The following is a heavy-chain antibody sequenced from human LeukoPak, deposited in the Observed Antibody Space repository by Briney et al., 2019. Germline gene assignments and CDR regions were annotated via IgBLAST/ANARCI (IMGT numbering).Heavy chain of an antibody. Sequence: TGGSLRLSCAASGFTFYDYAMSWVRQAPGKGLEWVAGISGSGDNTYYAESVKGRFNISRDSSTNTLYLQMNSLRVEDTAVYYCAILSIVSVPAAMQNLDCWGQGILVTVSS. D-gene: IGHD2-2*01. CDR2: ISGSGDNT. J-gene: IGHJ4*02. V-gene: IGHV3-23*01. CDR3: AILSIVSVPAAMQNLDC. CDR1: GFTFYDYA.